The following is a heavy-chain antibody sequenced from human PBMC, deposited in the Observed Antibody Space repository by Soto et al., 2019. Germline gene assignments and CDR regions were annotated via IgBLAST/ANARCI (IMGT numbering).Heavy chain of an antibody. V-gene: IGHV1-69*01. Sequence: QVQLVQSGAEVKKPGSSVKVSCKASGGTFSSYAISWVRQAPGQGLEWMGGIITIFGTANYPQKFQGRVTITAAESTSTAYMELSSLRSEDTAVYYCARAAGYSSGWYRSDYWGQGTLVTVSS. CDR1: GGTFSSYA. CDR2: IITIFGTA. D-gene: IGHD6-19*01. J-gene: IGHJ4*02. CDR3: ARAAGYSSGWYRSDY.